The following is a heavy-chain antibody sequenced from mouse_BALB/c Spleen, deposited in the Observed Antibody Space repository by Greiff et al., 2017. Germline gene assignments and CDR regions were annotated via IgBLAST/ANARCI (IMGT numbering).Heavy chain of an antibody. CDR3: TRSSDDLYYFDS. CDR2: IYPSDSYP. J-gene: IGHJ2*01. Sequence: VQLQQPGAELVRPGASAKLSCKASGYTFTSYWINWVKQRPGQGLEWIGNIYPSDSYPNYTQKFKDKATLTVDKSSSTAYMQLSSPTSGDSAVYYCTRSSDDLYYFDSWGQGTTLAVSS. CDR1: GYTFTSYW. V-gene: IGHV1-69*02. D-gene: IGHD2-3*01.